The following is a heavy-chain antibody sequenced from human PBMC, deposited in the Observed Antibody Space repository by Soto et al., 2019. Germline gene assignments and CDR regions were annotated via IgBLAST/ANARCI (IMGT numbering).Heavy chain of an antibody. J-gene: IGHJ5*02. V-gene: IGHV4-59*01. Sequence: SETLSLTCTVSGASISSYSWSWIRQPPGKGLEWIGYIYYNGSPNYNPSLNSRATISSDTSKNQFSLKLTSVTAADTAVYYCGRDPVYCSGGSGSASDLFALCGQGTLVTVSS. CDR3: GRDPVYCSGGSGSASDLFAL. CDR2: IYYNGSP. D-gene: IGHD2-15*01. CDR1: GASISSYS.